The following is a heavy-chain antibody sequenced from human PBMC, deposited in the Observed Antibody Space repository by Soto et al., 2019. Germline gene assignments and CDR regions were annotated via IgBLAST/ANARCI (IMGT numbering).Heavy chain of an antibody. CDR2: IYYSGST. V-gene: IGHV4-31*03. J-gene: IGHJ4*02. CDR1: GGSISSGGYY. D-gene: IGHD1-26*01. CDR3: AGGSYVSAYFDY. Sequence: QVQLQESGPGLVKPSQTLSLTCTVSGGSISSGGYYWSWIRQHPGKGLEWIGYIYYSGSTYYNPSRKSRVTISVDTSKNQFSLKLSSVTAADPAVYYCAGGSYVSAYFDYWGQGTLVTVSS.